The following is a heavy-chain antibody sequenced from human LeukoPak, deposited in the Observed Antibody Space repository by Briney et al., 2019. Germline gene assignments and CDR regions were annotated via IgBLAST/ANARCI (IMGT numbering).Heavy chain of an antibody. V-gene: IGHV3-21*01. Sequence: GGSLRLSCAASGFTFNSYGMSWVRQAPGKGLEWVSSISSSNSYIYYADSVKGRFTVSRDDAKNSLYLQMNSLRAEDTAIYYCARGPTRGVITSAEYFQHWGQGTLVTVSS. CDR2: ISSSNSYI. CDR3: ARGPTRGVITSAEYFQH. J-gene: IGHJ1*01. D-gene: IGHD4-23*01. CDR1: GFTFNSYG.